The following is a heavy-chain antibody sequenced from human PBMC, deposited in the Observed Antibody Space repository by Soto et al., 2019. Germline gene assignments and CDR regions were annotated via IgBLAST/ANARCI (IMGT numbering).Heavy chain of an antibody. CDR3: ARDRPTGTTNRHLDY. V-gene: IGHV3-66*01. Sequence: EVQLVKSGGGLVQPGGSLRLSCAASGFTVSSNYMSWVRQAPGKGLEWVSVIYSGGSTYYADSVKGRFTISRDNSKNTLYLQMNSLRAEDTAVYYCARDRPTGTTNRHLDYWGQGTLVTVSS. CDR1: GFTVSSNY. CDR2: IYSGGST. D-gene: IGHD1-7*01. J-gene: IGHJ4*02.